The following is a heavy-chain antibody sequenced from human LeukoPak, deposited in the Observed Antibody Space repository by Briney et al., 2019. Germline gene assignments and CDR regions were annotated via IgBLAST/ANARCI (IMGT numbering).Heavy chain of an antibody. V-gene: IGHV3-23*01. J-gene: IGHJ4*02. CDR2: ITTGDGNT. CDR1: GFTFSSYT. CDR3: AKDGGLWVSAHWGDS. Sequence: GGSLRLSCTASGFTFSSYTMTWVRQAPGKGLRWVSTITTGDGNTYYADSVKGRFTVSRDDSKNTLYLQMNSLRAEDTAVYYCAKDGGLWVSAHWGDSWGRGTLVTVSS. D-gene: IGHD7-27*01.